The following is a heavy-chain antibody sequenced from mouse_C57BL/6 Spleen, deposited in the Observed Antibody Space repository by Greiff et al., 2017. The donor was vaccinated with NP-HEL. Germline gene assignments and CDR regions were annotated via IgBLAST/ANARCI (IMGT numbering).Heavy chain of an antibody. D-gene: IGHD1-1*01. CDR3: ARHGEGITTVVRYFDY. Sequence: EVMLVESGGDLVKPGGSLKLSCAASGFTFSSYGMSWVRQTPDKRLEWVATISSGGSYTYYPDSVQGRFTISRDNAKNTLYLQMSRLKSEDTAMYCCARHGEGITTVVRYFDYWGQGTTLTVSS. J-gene: IGHJ2*01. V-gene: IGHV5-6*02. CDR1: GFTFSSYG. CDR2: ISSGGSYT.